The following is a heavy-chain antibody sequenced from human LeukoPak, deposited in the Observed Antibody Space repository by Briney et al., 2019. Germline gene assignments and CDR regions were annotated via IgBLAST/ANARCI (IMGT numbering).Heavy chain of an antibody. CDR2: MNPNSGNT. V-gene: IGHV1-8*01. Sequence: ASVKVSCKASGYTFTSYDINWVRQATGQGLEWMGWMNPNSGNTGYAQKFQGRVTMTRNTSISTAYMELSSLRSEDTAVYYCAIVVVTAPRFDPWGQGTLVTVSS. CDR1: GYTFTSYD. CDR3: AIVVVTAPRFDP. D-gene: IGHD2-21*02. J-gene: IGHJ5*02.